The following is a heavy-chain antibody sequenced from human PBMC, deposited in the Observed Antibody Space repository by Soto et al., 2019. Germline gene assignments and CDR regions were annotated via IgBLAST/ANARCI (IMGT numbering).Heavy chain of an antibody. CDR3: ARDGPLTIFGVVIAPYYYYGMDV. J-gene: IGHJ6*02. D-gene: IGHD3-3*01. CDR1: GCTFSSYT. Sequence: ASVKVSCKASGCTFSSYTISWVRQAPGQGLEWMGRIIPILGIANYAQKFQGRVTITADKSTSTAYMELSSLRSEDTAVYYCARDGPLTIFGVVIAPYYYYGMDVWGQGTTVTVSS. CDR2: IIPILGIA. V-gene: IGHV1-69*04.